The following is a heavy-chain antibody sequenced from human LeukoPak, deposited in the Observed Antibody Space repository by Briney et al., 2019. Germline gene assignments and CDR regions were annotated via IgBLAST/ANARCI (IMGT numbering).Heavy chain of an antibody. J-gene: IGHJ4*02. V-gene: IGHV3-30-3*01. CDR2: ISYDGSNK. D-gene: IGHD6-19*01. CDR3: ARDGSSGWHGSFDY. CDR1: GFTFSSYA. Sequence: GGSLRLSCAASGFTFSSYAMSWVRQAPGKGLEWVAVISYDGSNKYYADSVKGRFTISRDNSKNTLYLQMNSLRAEDTAVYYCARDGSSGWHGSFDYWGQGTLVTVSS.